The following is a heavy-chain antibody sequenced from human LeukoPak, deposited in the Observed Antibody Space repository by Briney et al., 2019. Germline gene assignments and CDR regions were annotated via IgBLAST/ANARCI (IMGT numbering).Heavy chain of an antibody. J-gene: IGHJ6*02. CDR2: IYPGDSDT. CDR1: GYSFTSYW. CDR3: ASSHLQYNSGYLSYYYYGMDV. Sequence: GESLKISCKGSGYSFTSYWIGWVRQMPGKGLEWMGIIYPGDSDTRYSPSFQGQVTISADKSISTAYLQWSSLKASDTAMYYCASSHLQYNSGYLSYYYYGMDVWGQGTTVTVSS. V-gene: IGHV5-51*01. D-gene: IGHD6-19*01.